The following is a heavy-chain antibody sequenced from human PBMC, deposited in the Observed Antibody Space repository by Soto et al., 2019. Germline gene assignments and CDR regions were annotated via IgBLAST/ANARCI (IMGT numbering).Heavy chain of an antibody. CDR3: ATYLGGGIDY. CDR2: ISGSGGST. CDR1: GFTFSSYA. Sequence: EVQLLESGGGLVQPGGSLRLSCAASGFTFSSYAMSWVRQAPGKGLEWVSAISGSGGSTYYADSVKGRFTISRDNSKNPTYLQMNSLRAEDTAVNYGATYLGGGIDYWGQGTLVTVSS. J-gene: IGHJ4*02. V-gene: IGHV3-23*01. D-gene: IGHD7-27*01.